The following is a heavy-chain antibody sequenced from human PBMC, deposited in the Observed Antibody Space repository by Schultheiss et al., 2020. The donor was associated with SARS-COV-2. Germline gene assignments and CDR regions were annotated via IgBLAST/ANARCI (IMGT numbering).Heavy chain of an antibody. CDR2: ISYDGSNK. V-gene: IGHV3-30*19. J-gene: IGHJ4*02. D-gene: IGHD3-9*01. CDR3: ARGGRYFDWLLLAS. Sequence: GESLKISCAASGFKFSDYGTHWVRQAPGKGLEWVAVISYDGSNKYYADSVKGRFTMSRDNSKNTLYLQMNSLRAEDTALYYCARGGRYFDWLLLASWGQGTQVTVSS. CDR1: GFKFSDYG.